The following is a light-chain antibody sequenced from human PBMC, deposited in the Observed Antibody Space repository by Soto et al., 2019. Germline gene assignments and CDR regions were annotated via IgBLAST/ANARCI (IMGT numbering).Light chain of an antibody. CDR1: QSVSSSY. CDR3: QQYGSSPPRNT. CDR2: GAS. Sequence: EIVLTQSPGTLSLSPGERATLSCRASQSVSSSYLAWYQQKPGQAPRLLIYGASSRATGIPDRFSGSGSGTDFTLTISRLEPEDFAVYYWQQYGSSPPRNTFGQGTKLEIK. J-gene: IGKJ2*01. V-gene: IGKV3-20*01.